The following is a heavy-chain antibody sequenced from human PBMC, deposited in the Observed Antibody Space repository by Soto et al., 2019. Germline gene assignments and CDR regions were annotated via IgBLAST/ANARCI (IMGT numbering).Heavy chain of an antibody. CDR3: ARDLASSEGHYYGMEV. Sequence: QVQLVQSGAEVKKPGSSVKVSCKASGGTFSSHAISWVRQAPGQGLEWLGGIIPIFGTANYAQKFQGTVTITADDSTSTAFLEVSSLRSEDTAVYYCARDLASSEGHYYGMEVWGQGTTVTVSS. V-gene: IGHV1-69*01. CDR2: IIPIFGTA. CDR1: GGTFSSHA. J-gene: IGHJ6*02.